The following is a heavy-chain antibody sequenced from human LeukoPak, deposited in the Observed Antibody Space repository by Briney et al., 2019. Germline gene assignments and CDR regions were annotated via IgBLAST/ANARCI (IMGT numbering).Heavy chain of an antibody. D-gene: IGHD2-2*02. Sequence: SETLSLTCAVYGGSFSGYYWSWIRQPPGKGLEWIGEINHSGSTNYNPSLKSRVTISVDTSKNQFSLKLSSVTAADTAVYYCASRPHCSSTSCYSFDYWGQGTLVTVSS. J-gene: IGHJ4*02. CDR3: ASRPHCSSTSCYSFDY. V-gene: IGHV4-34*01. CDR2: INHSGST. CDR1: GGSFSGYY.